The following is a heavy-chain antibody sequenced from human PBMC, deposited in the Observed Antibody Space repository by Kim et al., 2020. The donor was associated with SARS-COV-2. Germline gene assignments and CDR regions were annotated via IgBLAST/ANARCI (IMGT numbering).Heavy chain of an antibody. CDR3: ARGEEQWLVDDAYYFGMD. V-gene: IGHV1-18*01. D-gene: IGHD6-19*01. CDR1: GYSFTNYG. CDR2: ISTDNGNT. Sequence: ASVKVSCKASGYSFTNYGINWVRQAPGQGLEWMGWISTDNGNTYYTQTLRDRVTMTTDTSTSTAYMELSSLTSGDTAVYYCARGEEQWLVDDAYYFGMD. J-gene: IGHJ6*01.